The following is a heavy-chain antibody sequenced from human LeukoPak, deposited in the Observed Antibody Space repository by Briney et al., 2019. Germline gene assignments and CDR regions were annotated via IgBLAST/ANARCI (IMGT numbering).Heavy chain of an antibody. CDR3: AKSESGYYDYYYYYGMDV. CDR1: GFTFSSYG. Sequence: GGSLRLSCAASGFTFSSYGMHWVRQAPGKGLEWVAVISYDGSNKYYADSVKGRFTISRDNSKNTLYLQMNSLRAEDTAVYYCAKSESGYYDYYYYYGMDVWGQGTTVTVSS. J-gene: IGHJ6*02. V-gene: IGHV3-30*18. D-gene: IGHD3-3*01. CDR2: ISYDGSNK.